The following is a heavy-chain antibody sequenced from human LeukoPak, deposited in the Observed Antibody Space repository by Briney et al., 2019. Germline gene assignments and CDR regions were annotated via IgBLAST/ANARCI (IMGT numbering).Heavy chain of an antibody. Sequence: SETLSLTCAVSGYSISSGYYWGWIRQPPGKGLEWIGSIYHSGSTYYNPSLKSRVTISVGTSKNQFSLKLSSVTAADTAVYYCARHWFGELPAGYWGQGTLVTVSS. J-gene: IGHJ4*02. V-gene: IGHV4-38-2*01. CDR3: ARHWFGELPAGY. CDR1: GYSISSGYY. D-gene: IGHD3-10*01. CDR2: IYHSGST.